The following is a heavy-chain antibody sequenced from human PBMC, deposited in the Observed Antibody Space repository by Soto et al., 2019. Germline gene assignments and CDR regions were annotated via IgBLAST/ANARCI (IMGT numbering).Heavy chain of an antibody. CDR1: RGSISNYY. V-gene: IGHV4-59*01. Sequence: SETLSLTCTVSRGSISNYYWSWIRQPPGKGPEWIGYVYHSGTTNYNPSLESRVTISLDTSKNQFSLKLDSVTAADTAVYYCATRPPGVWRGVGDYWSQVTLVTVS. J-gene: IGHJ4*02. CDR2: VYHSGTT. D-gene: IGHD2-21*01. CDR3: ATRPPGVWRGVGDY.